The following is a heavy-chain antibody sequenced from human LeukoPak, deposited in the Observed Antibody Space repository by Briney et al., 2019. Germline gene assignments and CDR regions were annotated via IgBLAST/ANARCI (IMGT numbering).Heavy chain of an antibody. V-gene: IGHV3-21*01. J-gene: IGHJ4*02. CDR1: GFSFSSYV. CDR2: INSGSSYV. Sequence: GGSLRLSCVAPGFSFSSYVMNWVRQAPGKGLEWVASINSGSSYVSYADSVKGRFTISRDNAKNSLYLQMNSLRVEDTAVYYCTRRTASDYWGQGSLVTVSS. D-gene: IGHD5-18*01. CDR3: TRRTASDY.